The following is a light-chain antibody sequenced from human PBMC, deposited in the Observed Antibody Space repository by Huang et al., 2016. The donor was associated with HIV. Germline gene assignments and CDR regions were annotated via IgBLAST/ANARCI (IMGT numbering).Light chain of an antibody. CDR2: GSS. Sequence: EIVLTQSPGTLSLSPGESATLSCRASQSVSNNYLAWYQQKPGQAPRLLIYGSSSRATGIPDRFSGSGSGTDFTRTVTRLEHEDFAVYYCQQYGNTPPKTFGQGTKVEIK. V-gene: IGKV3-20*01. J-gene: IGKJ1*01. CDR1: QSVSNNY. CDR3: QQYGNTPPKT.